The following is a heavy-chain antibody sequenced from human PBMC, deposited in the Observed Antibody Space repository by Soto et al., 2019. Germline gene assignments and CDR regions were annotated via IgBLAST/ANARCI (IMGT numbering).Heavy chain of an antibody. CDR1: GYTFTGYY. D-gene: IGHD6-13*01. Sequence: ASVKVSCKASGYTFTGYYMHWVRQAPGQGLAWMGWINPNSGGTNYAQKFQGRVTMTRDTSISTAYMELSRLRSDDTAVYYCAITPGIAAAGYFPDYYYYYGMDVWGQGTTGTVSS. J-gene: IGHJ6*02. CDR3: AITPGIAAAGYFPDYYYYYGMDV. CDR2: INPNSGGT. V-gene: IGHV1-2*02.